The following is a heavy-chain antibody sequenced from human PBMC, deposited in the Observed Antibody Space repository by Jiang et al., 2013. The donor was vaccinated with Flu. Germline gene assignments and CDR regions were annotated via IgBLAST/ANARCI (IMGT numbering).Heavy chain of an antibody. Sequence: SGFTFSSYAMSWVRQAPGKGLEWVSAISGSGGSTYYADSVKGRFTISRDNSKNTLYLQMNSLRAEDTAVYYCAKQQDYSNYVPTFDYWGQGTLVTVSS. D-gene: IGHD4-11*01. CDR1: GFTFSSYA. J-gene: IGHJ4*02. CDR3: AKQQDYSNYVPTFDY. CDR2: ISGSGGST. V-gene: IGHV3-23*01.